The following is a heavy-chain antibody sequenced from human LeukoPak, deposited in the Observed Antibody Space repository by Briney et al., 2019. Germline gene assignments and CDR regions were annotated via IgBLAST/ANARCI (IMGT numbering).Heavy chain of an antibody. CDR3: ARFAVRGRAYFDY. V-gene: IGHV3-30-3*01. D-gene: IGHD3-10*01. Sequence: GKSLRLSCAASGFTFSSYAMHWVRQAPGKGLEWVAVTSFDGSEVFFADSVRGRFTISRDNSKDTVYLQINSLRSEDTAVYYCARFAVRGRAYFDYWGQGTLVTVSS. CDR2: TSFDGSEV. J-gene: IGHJ4*02. CDR1: GFTFSSYA.